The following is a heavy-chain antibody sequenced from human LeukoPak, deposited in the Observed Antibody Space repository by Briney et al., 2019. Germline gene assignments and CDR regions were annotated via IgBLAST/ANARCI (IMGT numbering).Heavy chain of an antibody. CDR3: ARDDLLRFSRDYYYMDV. CDR2: IIPIFGTA. J-gene: IGHJ6*03. V-gene: IGHV1-69*13. CDR1: GGTFSSYA. D-gene: IGHD3-3*01. Sequence: ASVKVSCKASGGTFSSYAISWVRQAPGQGLEWMGGIIPIFGTANYAQKFQGRVTITADESTSTAYIELSSLRSEDTAVYYCARDDLLRFSRDYYYMDVWGKGTTVTVSS.